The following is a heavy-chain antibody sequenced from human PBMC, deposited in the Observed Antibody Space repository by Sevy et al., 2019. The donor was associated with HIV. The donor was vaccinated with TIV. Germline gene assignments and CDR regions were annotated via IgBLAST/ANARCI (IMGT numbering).Heavy chain of an antibody. J-gene: IGHJ4*02. CDR1: AFNFNTYG. V-gene: IGHV3-30*03. CDR2: ISYNGNK. D-gene: IGHD3-16*02. CDR3: ARAGRLRLGELSSGPDY. Sequence: GGSLRLSCTASAFNFNTYGMHWVRQAPGKGLEWLAIISYNGNKYYADSVEGRFTISRDNTRKTLYLEMNSLKSEDTAVFHCARAGRLRLGELSSGPDYWGPGTLVTVSS.